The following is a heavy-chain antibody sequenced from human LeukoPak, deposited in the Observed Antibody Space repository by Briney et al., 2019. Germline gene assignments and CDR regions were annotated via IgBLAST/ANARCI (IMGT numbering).Heavy chain of an antibody. CDR3: ARRVLSPIQLWAFDY. V-gene: IGHV4-39*07. J-gene: IGHJ4*02. CDR2: IYHSGST. CDR1: GGSISSSSYY. Sequence: PSETLSLTCTVSGGSISSSSYYWGWIRQPPGKGLEWIGSIYHSGSTYYNPSLKSRVTISVDTSKNQFSLKLSSVTAADTAVYYCARRVLSPIQLWAFDYWGQGTLVTVSS. D-gene: IGHD5-18*01.